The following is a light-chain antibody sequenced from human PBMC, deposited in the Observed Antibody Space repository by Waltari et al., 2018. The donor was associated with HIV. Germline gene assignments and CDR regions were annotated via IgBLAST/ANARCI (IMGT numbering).Light chain of an antibody. Sequence: SVLTQPPSVSAAAGQKVSISCSGPTPKIGKNYVSWYLQLPGTAPKLLIYDNYKRPSGIPARFSGSTSGMSATLGITGLQAEDEADYYCGTWDSSLRCWVFGGGTKLTVL. CDR1: TPKIGKNY. CDR2: DNY. CDR3: GTWDSSLRCWV. V-gene: IGLV1-51*01. J-gene: IGLJ3*02.